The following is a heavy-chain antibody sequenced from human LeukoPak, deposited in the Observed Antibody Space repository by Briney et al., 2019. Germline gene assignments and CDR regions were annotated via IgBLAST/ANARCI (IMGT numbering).Heavy chain of an antibody. Sequence: GSLRLSCAVSGFTFSGYTMSWVRQAPGKGLQWVSAISGSGGSTFYADSVKGRFTISRDNSKNTLYLQMNSLRAEDTAVYYCAKDAAFYFDHWGQGILVTVSS. D-gene: IGHD6-25*01. CDR2: ISGSGGST. CDR1: GFTFSGYT. CDR3: AKDAAFYFDH. J-gene: IGHJ4*02. V-gene: IGHV3-23*01.